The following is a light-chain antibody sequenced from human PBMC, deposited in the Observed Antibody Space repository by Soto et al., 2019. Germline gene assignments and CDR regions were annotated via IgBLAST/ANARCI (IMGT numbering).Light chain of an antibody. J-gene: IGKJ1*01. Sequence: EAVLTQSPATLSVFPGERATLSCRASQTINNNVAWYQLKDGQVPRLVIYGASTRATDIPARFSGSGSGTDFTLTISGLEPEDFAVYYCQHFGNSLWTFGQGTKVDIK. CDR3: QHFGNSLWT. V-gene: IGKV3-15*01. CDR1: QTINNN. CDR2: GAS.